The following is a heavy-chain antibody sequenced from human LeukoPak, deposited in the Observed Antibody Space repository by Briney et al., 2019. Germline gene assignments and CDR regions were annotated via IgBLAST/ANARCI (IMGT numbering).Heavy chain of an antibody. Sequence: SVKVSCKASGGTFSSYAISWVRQAPGQGLEWMGGIIPIFGTANYAQKFQGRVTITADKSTSTAYMELSSLRSEDTAVYYCASSQSSIVVVAGYYMDVWGKGTTVTVSS. CDR3: ASSQSSIVVVAGYYMDV. CDR2: IIPIFGTA. J-gene: IGHJ6*03. CDR1: GGTFSSYA. V-gene: IGHV1-69*06. D-gene: IGHD2-2*01.